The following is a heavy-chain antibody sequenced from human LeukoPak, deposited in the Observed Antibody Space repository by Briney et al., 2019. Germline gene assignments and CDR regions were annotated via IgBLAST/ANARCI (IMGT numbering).Heavy chain of an antibody. CDR2: IYYTGST. D-gene: IGHD5-12*01. J-gene: IGHJ6*03. Sequence: PSETLFLTCTISGGSISSYYWSWIRQPPGKGLEWIGCIYYTGSTNHNPSLKSRVTISVDTSKNQFSLKLSSVTAADTAVYYCARVVYSGYDFRGAMDVWGKGTTVTVSS. CDR3: ARVVYSGYDFRGAMDV. CDR1: GGSISSYY. V-gene: IGHV4-59*01.